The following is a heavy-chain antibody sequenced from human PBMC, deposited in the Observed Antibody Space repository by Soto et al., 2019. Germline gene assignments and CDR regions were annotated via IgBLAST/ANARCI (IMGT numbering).Heavy chain of an antibody. CDR1: GGSISSGGYY. J-gene: IGHJ6*02. V-gene: IGHV4-31*03. CDR2: IYYSGST. D-gene: IGHD4-17*01. Sequence: SETLSLTCTVSGGSISSGGYYWSWIRQHPGKGLEWIGYIYYSGSTYYNPSLKSRVTISVDTSKNQFSLKLSSVTAADTAVYYCARDVAVTTGGDYYHYGMDVWGRGTTVPVSS. CDR3: ARDVAVTTGGDYYHYGMDV.